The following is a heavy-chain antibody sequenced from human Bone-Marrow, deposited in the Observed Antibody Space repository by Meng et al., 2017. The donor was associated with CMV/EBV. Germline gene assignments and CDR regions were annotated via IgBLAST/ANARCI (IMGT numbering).Heavy chain of an antibody. V-gene: IGHV1-18*01. CDR3: ARTRVEYSSSSSSNYYYYGMDV. CDR2: ISLYNGDT. J-gene: IGHJ6*02. D-gene: IGHD6-6*01. Sequence: ASVKVSCKASGYTFTSYGISWVRQAPGQGLEWMGWISLYNGDTNYAQKVQGRVTMTTDTSTSTAYMELRSLRSDDTAVYYCARTRVEYSSSSSSNYYYYGMDVWGQGPTVTVSS. CDR1: GYTFTSYG.